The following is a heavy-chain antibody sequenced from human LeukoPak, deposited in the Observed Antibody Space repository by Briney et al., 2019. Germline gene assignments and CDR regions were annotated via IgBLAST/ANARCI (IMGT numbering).Heavy chain of an antibody. CDR3: ARGGQGYCTNGVCHLPVCGMDV. CDR2: ISSSTGVTI. Sequence: GGSLRLSCAASGFTFSNYEMNWVRQAPGKGLEWVSYISSSTGVTIYYADSVKGRFTISRDNAKNSLYLQMNSLGAGDTAVYYCARGGQGYCTNGVCHLPVCGMDVWGQGTTVTVSS. D-gene: IGHD2-8*01. J-gene: IGHJ6*02. V-gene: IGHV3-48*03. CDR1: GFTFSNYE.